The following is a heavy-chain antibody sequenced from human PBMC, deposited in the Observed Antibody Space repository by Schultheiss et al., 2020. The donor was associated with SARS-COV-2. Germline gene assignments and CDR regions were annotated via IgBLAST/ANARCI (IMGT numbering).Heavy chain of an antibody. CDR1: GGSFSGYY. D-gene: IGHD3-22*01. J-gene: IGHJ6*02. Sequence: SETLSLTCAVYGGSFSGYYWSWIRQPPGKGLEWIGEINHSGSTNYNPSLKSRVTISVDTSKNQFSLKLSSVTAADTAVYYCARGTRLYYYDSCGYYGNLGYYYGMDVWGQGTTVTVSS. CDR2: INHSGST. CDR3: ARGTRLYYYDSCGYYGNLGYYYGMDV. V-gene: IGHV4-34*01.